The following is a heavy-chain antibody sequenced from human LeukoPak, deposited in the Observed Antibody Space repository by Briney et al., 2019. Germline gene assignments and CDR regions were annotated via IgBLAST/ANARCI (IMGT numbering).Heavy chain of an antibody. D-gene: IGHD1-26*01. CDR3: ARGDYYYFYMDV. CDR2: ISYDGGNK. Sequence: QSGRSLRLSCAAAGFTLSTYAIHCVRQAPGKWLEWGAVISYDGGNKYYADSVKGRFTISSDNSRTTLYLQMNSLRSEDMAVYYCARGDYYYFYMDVWGKGTTVTVSS. CDR1: GFTLSTYA. V-gene: IGHV3-30*04. J-gene: IGHJ6*03.